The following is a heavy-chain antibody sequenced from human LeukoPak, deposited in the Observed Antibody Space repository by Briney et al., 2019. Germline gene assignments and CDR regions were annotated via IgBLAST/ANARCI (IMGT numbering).Heavy chain of an antibody. CDR1: GYTFTSYG. CDR2: ISAYNGNT. V-gene: IGHV1-18*01. CDR3: ARGSSIAVAVIVGRFYWFDP. Sequence: ASVKVSCKASGYTFTSYGISWVRQAPGQGLEWMGWISAYNGNTNYAQKLQGRVTMTTDTSTSTAYMELSSLRSEDTAVYYCARGSSIAVAVIVGRFYWFDPWGQGTLVTVSS. J-gene: IGHJ5*02. D-gene: IGHD6-19*01.